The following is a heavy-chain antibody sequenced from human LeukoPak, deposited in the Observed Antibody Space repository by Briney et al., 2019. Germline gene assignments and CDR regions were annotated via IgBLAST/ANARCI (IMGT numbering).Heavy chain of an antibody. D-gene: IGHD3-10*01. CDR2: INHSGST. J-gene: IGHJ4*02. V-gene: IGHV4-34*01. CDR1: GGSFSGYY. CDR3: ARLNHYYGSGSYYNGIY. Sequence: PSETLSLTCAVYGGSFSGYYWSWIRQPPGKGLEWIGEINHSGSTNYNPSLKSRVTISADTSKNQFSLKLSSVTAADTAVYYCARLNHYYGSGSYYNGIYWGQGTLVTVSS.